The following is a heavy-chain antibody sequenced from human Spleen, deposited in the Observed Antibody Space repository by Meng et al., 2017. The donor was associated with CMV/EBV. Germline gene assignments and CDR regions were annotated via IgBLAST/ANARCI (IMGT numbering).Heavy chain of an antibody. CDR3: ARMIEYCSSTNWFEYYFDY. J-gene: IGHJ4*02. CDR2: IYPGDSDT. V-gene: IGHV5-51*01. Sequence: GESLKIYCKGSGYTFTSHWIARVRQMPGKGLEWMGIIYPGDSDTRYSPSFQGQVTISADKSISTAYLQWSSLKASDTAMYYWARMIEYCSSTNWFEYYFDYWGQGTLVTVSS. D-gene: IGHD2/OR15-2a*01. CDR1: GYTFTSHW.